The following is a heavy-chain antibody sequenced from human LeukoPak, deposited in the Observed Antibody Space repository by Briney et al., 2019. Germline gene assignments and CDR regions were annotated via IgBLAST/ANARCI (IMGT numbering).Heavy chain of an antibody. V-gene: IGHV3-21*01. CDR1: GFTFSDYS. CDR3: ARGGYSSTWLYAFDI. Sequence: GGSLRLSCAASGFTFSDYSMNWVRQAPGKGLEWVSSISSSSSYIYYADSVKGRFTISRDNAKNSLYLQMNSLRAEDKALYYCARGGYSSTWLYAFDIWGQGTMVTVSS. CDR2: ISSSSSYI. D-gene: IGHD6-13*01. J-gene: IGHJ3*02.